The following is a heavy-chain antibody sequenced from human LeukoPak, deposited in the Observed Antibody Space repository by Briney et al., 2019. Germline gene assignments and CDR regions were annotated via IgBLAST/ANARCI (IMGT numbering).Heavy chain of an antibody. CDR2: IYHSGST. D-gene: IGHD6-19*01. CDR3: ARASSSGWGFRDY. Sequence: WKTLPLTCAVSGYSISSGYFWGWIRQPPGKGLEWIGSIYHSGSTYYNPSLKSRVTISVDTSKNQFSLKLSSVTAADTAVYYCARASSSGWGFRDYWGQGTLVTVSS. CDR1: GYSISSGYF. V-gene: IGHV4-38-2*01. J-gene: IGHJ4*02.